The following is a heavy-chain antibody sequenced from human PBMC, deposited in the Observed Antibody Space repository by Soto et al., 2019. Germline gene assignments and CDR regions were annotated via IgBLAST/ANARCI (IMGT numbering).Heavy chain of an antibody. CDR2: IDHTGST. J-gene: IGHJ6*02. V-gene: IGHV4-4*02. D-gene: IGHD2-21*02. Sequence: PSETLSLTCAVSGGSISSSNWWSWVRQPPGKGLEWIGEIDHTGSTKYNPSLESRVTMSIDTSKNQFSLKLSSVTAADTAFYYCAREGALLFGGNSDYYSTMDVWGQGTTVTVSS. CDR3: AREGALLFGGNSDYYSTMDV. CDR1: GGSISSSNW.